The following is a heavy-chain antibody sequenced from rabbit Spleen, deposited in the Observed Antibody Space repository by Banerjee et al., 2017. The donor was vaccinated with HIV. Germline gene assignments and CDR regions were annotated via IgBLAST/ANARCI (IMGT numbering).Heavy chain of an antibody. CDR2: IEPVFGIT. CDR1: GFDFSTYY. CDR3: ARDAAGREDFNL. Sequence: QEQLVESGGGLVQPEGSLTLTCKASGFDFSTYYMNWVRQAPGKGLEWIGYIEPVFGITYYASWVNGRFTISSHNAQNTLYLQLNSLTAADTATYFCARDAAGREDFNLWGQGTLVTVS. J-gene: IGHJ4*01. V-gene: IGHV1S47*01. D-gene: IGHD4-2*01.